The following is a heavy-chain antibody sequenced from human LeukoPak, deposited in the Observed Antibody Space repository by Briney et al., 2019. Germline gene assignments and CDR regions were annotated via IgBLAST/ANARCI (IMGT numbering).Heavy chain of an antibody. V-gene: IGHV4-61*01. CDR1: GGSVSSGSYY. CDR2: IYYSGST. D-gene: IGHD3-10*01. Sequence: NSSETLPLTCTVSGGSVSSGSYYWSWIRQPPGKGLEWIGHIYYSGSTNYNPSLKSRVTISVDTSKDQFSLKLSSVTAADTAVYYCAREHYYGSGSYTAFDIWGQGTMVTVSS. J-gene: IGHJ3*02. CDR3: AREHYYGSGSYTAFDI.